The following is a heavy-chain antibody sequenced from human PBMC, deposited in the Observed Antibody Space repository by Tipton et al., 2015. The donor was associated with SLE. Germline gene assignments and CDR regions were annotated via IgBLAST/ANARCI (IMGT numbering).Heavy chain of an antibody. CDR1: GGSISSYY. Sequence: LRLSCTVSGGSISSYYWSWIRQPPGKGLEWIGYIYYSGSTNYNPSLKSRVTISVDTSKNQFSPKLSSVTAADTAVYYCARGGSSWPDAFDIWGQGTMVTVSS. CDR2: IYYSGST. CDR3: ARGGSSWPDAFDI. D-gene: IGHD6-13*01. J-gene: IGHJ3*02. V-gene: IGHV4-59*01.